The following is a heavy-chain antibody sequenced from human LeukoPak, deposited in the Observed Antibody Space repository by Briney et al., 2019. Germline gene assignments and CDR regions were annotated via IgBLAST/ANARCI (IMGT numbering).Heavy chain of an antibody. D-gene: IGHD2-15*01. CDR1: GYSFTSYW. J-gene: IGHJ5*02. CDR2: IDPSDSYT. V-gene: IGHV5-10-1*01. CDR3: ARRMGYCSGGSCLNWFDP. Sequence: GASLQISCKGSGYSFTSYWISWVRPLPGKGLEWMGRIDPSDSYTNYSPSFQGHVTISADKSISTAYLQWSSLKASDTAMYYCARRMGYCSGGSCLNWFDPWGQGTLVTVSS.